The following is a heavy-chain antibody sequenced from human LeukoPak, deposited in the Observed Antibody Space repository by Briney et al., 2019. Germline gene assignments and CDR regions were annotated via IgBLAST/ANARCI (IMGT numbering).Heavy chain of an antibody. J-gene: IGHJ3*02. CDR3: ARSGSWGAFDI. CDR1: GNSISSYY. Sequence: SETLSLTCTVSGNSISSYYWSWIRRSPGKGLEWIGYIYYSGSTNYNPSLKSRVTISVDTSKNQFSLKLSSVTAADTAVYYCARSGSWGAFDIWGQGTMVTVSS. V-gene: IGHV4-59*01. D-gene: IGHD7-27*01. CDR2: IYYSGST.